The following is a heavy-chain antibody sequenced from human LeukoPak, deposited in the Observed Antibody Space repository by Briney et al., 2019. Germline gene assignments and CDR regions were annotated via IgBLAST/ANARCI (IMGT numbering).Heavy chain of an antibody. V-gene: IGHV3-21*01. J-gene: IGHJ4*02. Sequence: GGSLRLSCAASGSTFSSYSMNWVRQAPGKGLEWVSSISSSSSYIYYADSVKGRFTISRDNAKNSLDLQMSGLRVEDTAVYYCARMTPMYHYDRDNTGYHYNYFDYWGQGALVTVTS. CDR1: GSTFSSYS. D-gene: IGHD3-22*01. CDR2: ISSSSSYI. CDR3: ARMTPMYHYDRDNTGYHYNYFDY.